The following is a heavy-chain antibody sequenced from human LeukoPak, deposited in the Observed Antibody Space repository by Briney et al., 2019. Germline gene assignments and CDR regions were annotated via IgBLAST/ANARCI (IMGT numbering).Heavy chain of an antibody. J-gene: IGHJ6*02. CDR1: GGSISSSSYY. CDR2: IYYSGST. Sequence: PSETLSLTCTVSGGSISSSSYYWGWIRQPPGKGLEWIGSIYYSGSTYYNPSLKSRVTISVDTSKNQFSLKLSSVTAADTAVYYCARGPYDFWSGYYIGPTEKYYYYGMDVWGQGTTVTVSS. D-gene: IGHD3-3*01. V-gene: IGHV4-39*01. CDR3: ARGPYDFWSGYYIGPTEKYYYYGMDV.